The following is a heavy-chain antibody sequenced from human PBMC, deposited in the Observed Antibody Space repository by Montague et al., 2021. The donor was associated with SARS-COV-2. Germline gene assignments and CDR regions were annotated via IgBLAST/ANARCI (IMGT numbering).Heavy chain of an antibody. Sequence: SLRLSFAASGFTFSSYGMHWVRQAPGKGLEWVAVIWYDGSNKYYADSVKGRFTNSRDNSKNTLYLQMNSLRAEDTAVYYCARDLFWGTDSGTQQRRDYWGQGTLVTVSS. CDR3: ARDLFWGTDSGTQQRRDY. CDR2: IWYDGSNK. V-gene: IGHV3-33*01. J-gene: IGHJ4*02. D-gene: IGHD3-16*01. CDR1: GFTFSSYG.